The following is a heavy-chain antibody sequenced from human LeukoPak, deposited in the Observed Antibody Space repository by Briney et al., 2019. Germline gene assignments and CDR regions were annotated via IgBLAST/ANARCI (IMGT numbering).Heavy chain of an antibody. V-gene: IGHV3-7*01. CDR3: ARHYYDSSGSHFDY. CDR2: IKQDGSEK. Sequence: GGSLRLSCAASGFTFGSYRMSWVRQAPGKGLEWVANIKQDGSEKYYVDSVKGRFTISRDNAKNSLYLQMNSLRAEDTAVYYCARHYYDSSGSHFDYWGQGTLVTVSS. CDR1: GFTFGSYR. J-gene: IGHJ4*02. D-gene: IGHD3-22*01.